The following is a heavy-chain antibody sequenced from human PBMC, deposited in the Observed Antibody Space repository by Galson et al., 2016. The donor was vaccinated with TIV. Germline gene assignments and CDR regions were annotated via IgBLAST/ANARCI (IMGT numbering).Heavy chain of an antibody. D-gene: IGHD5-18*01. V-gene: IGHV4-34*01. J-gene: IGHJ4*02. CDR1: GGSFRGYY. CDR2: INESGKT. CDR3: ARIKRGFSFGYGGYFDS. Sequence: LSLTCAVGGGSFRGYYWSWIRQSPVKGLEWIGEINESGKTDHNPSLRGRVTLSVDTSTRQFSLKLTSVTAADTAMYFCARIKRGFSFGYGGYFDSWGQGILVTVSS.